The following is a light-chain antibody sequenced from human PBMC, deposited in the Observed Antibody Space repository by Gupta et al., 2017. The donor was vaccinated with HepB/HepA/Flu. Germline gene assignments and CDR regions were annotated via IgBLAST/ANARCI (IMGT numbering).Light chain of an antibody. Sequence: QSVLTQPPSVSGAPGQRVTISCTGSSSNIGAGYDVHWYQQLPATAPKLLIYGNSNRPSGVPDRFTGSKAGTSASLSITGLQAEDEAYYYCQCYDSSQSGVVLGGGTKLTVL. CDR3: QCYDSSQSGVV. CDR2: GNS. V-gene: IGLV1-40*01. J-gene: IGLJ3*02. CDR1: SSNIGAGYD.